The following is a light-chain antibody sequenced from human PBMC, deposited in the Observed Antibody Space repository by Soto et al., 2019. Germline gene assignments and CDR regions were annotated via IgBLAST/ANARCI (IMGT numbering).Light chain of an antibody. CDR2: DAS. CDR3: QQRYIWPPCT. Sequence: EIVLTQSPATLSLAPGERATLSCRASQTVGSSLAWYQHKPGQAPRLLIYDASTRATAIPARFSGSGSGTDFTLTISSLEPEDFAVYYCQQRYIWPPCTFGPGTKVDIK. V-gene: IGKV3-11*01. J-gene: IGKJ3*01. CDR1: QTVGSS.